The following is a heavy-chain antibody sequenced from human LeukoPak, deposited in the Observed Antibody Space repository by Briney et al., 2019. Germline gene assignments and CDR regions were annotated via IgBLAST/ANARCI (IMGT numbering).Heavy chain of an antibody. CDR1: VLHFRYYL. V-gene: IGHV3-23*01. CDR2: ISGSGGST. Sequence: GGSLLLSCSAPVLHFRYYLIGWGRQAPGKGLGWVSAISGSGGSTYYADSVKGRFTISRDNSKNTLYLQMNSLRAEDTAVYYCAKGQHRVAATTLVDYWGQGTLVTVSS. CDR3: AKGQHRVAATTLVDY. J-gene: IGHJ4*02. D-gene: IGHD2-15*01.